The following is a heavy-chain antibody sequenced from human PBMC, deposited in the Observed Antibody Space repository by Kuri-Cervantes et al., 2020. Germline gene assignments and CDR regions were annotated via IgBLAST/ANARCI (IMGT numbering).Heavy chain of an antibody. CDR3: ARDSVPYSGYDYGCAFDI. J-gene: IGHJ3*02. D-gene: IGHD5-12*01. V-gene: IGHV1-3*01. CDR1: GGTFSSYA. CDR2: INAGNGNT. Sequence: ASVKVSCKASGGTFSSYAISWVRQAPGQGLEWMGWINAGNGNTKYSQKFQGRVTITRDTSASTAYMELSSLRSEDTAVYYCARDSVPYSGYDYGCAFDIWGQGTMVTVSS.